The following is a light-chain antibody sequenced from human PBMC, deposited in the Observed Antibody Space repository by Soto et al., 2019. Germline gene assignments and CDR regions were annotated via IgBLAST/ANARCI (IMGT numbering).Light chain of an antibody. J-gene: IGLJ2*01. V-gene: IGLV2-14*01. Sequence: QSALTQPASVSGSPGQSITISCTGTSNDVGAYDYVSWYQQHPGKAPKLIIYEVTYRPSGVSNRFSGSQSGNTASLTISGLQAEDEADYYCQSYDSSLRGEVFGGGTKVTVL. CDR3: QSYDSSLRGEV. CDR1: SNDVGAYDY. CDR2: EVT.